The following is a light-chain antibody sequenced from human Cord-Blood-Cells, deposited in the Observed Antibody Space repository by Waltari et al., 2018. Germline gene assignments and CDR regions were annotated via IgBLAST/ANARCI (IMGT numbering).Light chain of an antibody. V-gene: IGKV1-39*01. Sequence: DIQMTQSPSSLSASVGDRVTITCRASQSISSYLNWYQQKPGKAPKRLIYAASSLQSGVPTRFSGSGSGTDFTLTISSLQPEYFATYYCQQSYSTPLTFGGGTKVEIK. CDR3: QQSYSTPLT. CDR1: QSISSY. CDR2: AAS. J-gene: IGKJ4*01.